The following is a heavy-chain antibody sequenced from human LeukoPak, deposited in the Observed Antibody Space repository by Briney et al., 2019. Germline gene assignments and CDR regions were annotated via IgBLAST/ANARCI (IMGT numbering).Heavy chain of an antibody. J-gene: IGHJ4*02. CDR1: GGTFSSHA. CDR3: ARGRTTGEFDY. CDR2: INPIHHIP. Sequence: GSSVKVSCKASGGTFSSHAITWVRQAPGQGLEWMGGINPIHHIPTYAQIFQGRVTITKDESTSTASMDLSSLTSEDTAVYYCARGRTTGEFDYWGQGTLVTVSS. D-gene: IGHD4-11*01. V-gene: IGHV1-69*05.